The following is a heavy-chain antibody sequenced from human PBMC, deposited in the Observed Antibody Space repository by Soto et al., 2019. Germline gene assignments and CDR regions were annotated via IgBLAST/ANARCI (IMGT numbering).Heavy chain of an antibody. J-gene: IGHJ6*02. CDR3: AREAAFGELDYYGMDV. CDR1: GFTFSSYA. D-gene: IGHD3-10*01. CDR2: ISYDGSNK. V-gene: IGHV3-30-3*01. Sequence: GGSLRLSCAASGFTFSSYAMHWVRQAPGKGLEWVAVISYDGSNKYYADSVKGRFTISRDNSKNTLYLQMNSLRAEDTAVYYCAREAAFGELDYYGMDVWGQGTTLTVYS.